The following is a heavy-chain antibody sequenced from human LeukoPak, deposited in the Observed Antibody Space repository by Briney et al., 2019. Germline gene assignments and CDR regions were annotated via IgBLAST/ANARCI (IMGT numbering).Heavy chain of an antibody. CDR3: AKASGWYDSRGYYYFDY. D-gene: IGHD3-22*01. CDR1: GYTFTSYG. Sequence: ASVKVSCKASGYTFTSYGISWVRQAPGQGLEWMGWISAYNGNTNYAQKLQGRVTMTTDTSTSTAYMELRSLRSDDTAVYYCAKASGWYDSRGYYYFDYWGQGTLVTVSS. CDR2: ISAYNGNT. J-gene: IGHJ4*02. V-gene: IGHV1-18*01.